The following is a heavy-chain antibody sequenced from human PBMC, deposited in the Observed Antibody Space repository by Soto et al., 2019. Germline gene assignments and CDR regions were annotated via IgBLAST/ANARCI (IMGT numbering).Heavy chain of an antibody. J-gene: IGHJ6*02. CDR1: GGSISSYY. CDR3: ASLPVPSYGGYYYGMDV. CDR2: IYYSGST. Sequence: QVQLQESGPGLVKPSETLSLTCTVSGGSISSYYWSWIRQPPGKGLEWIGYIYYSGSTNYNPSLTSRVTISVDTSKNQFSLKLSSVTAADTAVYYCASLPVPSYGGYYYGMDVWGQGTTVTVSS. V-gene: IGHV4-59*08. D-gene: IGHD4-17*01.